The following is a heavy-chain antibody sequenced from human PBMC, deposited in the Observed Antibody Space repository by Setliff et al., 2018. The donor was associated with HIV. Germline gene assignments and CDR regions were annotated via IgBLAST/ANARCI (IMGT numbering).Heavy chain of an antibody. CDR1: GYTFTTYG. CDR2: INSYNGNT. V-gene: IGHV1-18*04. J-gene: IGHJ4*02. CDR3: ARDYVEMATFPIDF. Sequence: ASVKVSCKASGYTFTTYGVNWVRQAPGQGLEWMGWINSYNGNTKFAQKFQGRVTMTTDTSTTTAFMEPRNLRSADTAMYYCARDYVEMATFPIDFWGQGTLVTVSS. D-gene: IGHD5-12*01.